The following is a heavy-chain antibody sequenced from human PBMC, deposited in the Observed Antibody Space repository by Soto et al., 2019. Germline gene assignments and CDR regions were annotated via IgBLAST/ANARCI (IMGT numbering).Heavy chain of an antibody. CDR3: ARGKVNDFWSGWGNYYGMDV. V-gene: IGHV4-34*01. CDR2: INHSGST. CDR1: GGSFSGYY. J-gene: IGHJ6*02. D-gene: IGHD3-3*01. Sequence: SETLSLTCAVYGGSFSGYYWSWIRQPPGKGLEWIGEINHSGSTNYNPSLKSRVTISVDTSKNQFSLKLSSVTAADTAVYYCARGKVNDFWSGWGNYYGMDVWGQGTTVTVSS.